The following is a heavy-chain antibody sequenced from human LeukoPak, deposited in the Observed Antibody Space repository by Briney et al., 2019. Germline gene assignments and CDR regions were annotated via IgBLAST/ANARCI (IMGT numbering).Heavy chain of an antibody. D-gene: IGHD3-9*01. Sequence: GASVKVSCKASGYTFTSYDINWVRQATGQGLEWMGWMNPNSGNTGYAQKFQGRVTMTRNTSISTAYMELSSLRSEDTAVYYCARLHYDILTGYYPFYYYYMDVWGKGTTVTISS. J-gene: IGHJ6*03. CDR2: MNPNSGNT. CDR3: ARLHYDILTGYYPFYYYYMDV. CDR1: GYTFTSYD. V-gene: IGHV1-8*02.